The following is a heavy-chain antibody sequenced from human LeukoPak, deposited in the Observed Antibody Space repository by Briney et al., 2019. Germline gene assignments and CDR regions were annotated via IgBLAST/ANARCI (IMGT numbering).Heavy chain of an antibody. CDR2: IYYSGST. V-gene: IGHV4-59*01. Sequence: SETLSLTCTVSGGSISSYYWSWIRQPPEKGLEWIGYIYYSGSTNYNPSLKSRVTISVDTSKNQFSLKLSSVTAADTAVYYCAREYYDILTGYYGQGAFDIWGQGTMVTVSS. CDR1: GGSISSYY. D-gene: IGHD3-9*01. J-gene: IGHJ3*02. CDR3: AREYYDILTGYYGQGAFDI.